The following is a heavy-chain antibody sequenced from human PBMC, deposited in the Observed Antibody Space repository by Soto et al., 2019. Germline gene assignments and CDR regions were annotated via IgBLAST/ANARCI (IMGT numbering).Heavy chain of an antibody. CDR1: GGPFSSQA. Sequence: QVQVEQSGAEVKKPGSSLKVSCKTSGGPFSSQAFNWVRQARGHGLEWMGGIIPLLGSTTYAQTFQGRVTFTADESTSTVHMELRSLRSEDTATYFCPMSDGPYFYYVIDVWGRGTTVTVSS. CDR2: IIPLLGST. D-gene: IGHD2-21*01. CDR3: PMSDGPYFYYVIDV. V-gene: IGHV1-69*01. J-gene: IGHJ6*02.